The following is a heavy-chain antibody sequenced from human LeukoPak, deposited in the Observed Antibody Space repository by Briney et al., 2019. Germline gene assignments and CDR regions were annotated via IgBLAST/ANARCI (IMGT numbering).Heavy chain of an antibody. CDR1: GFNLSNYQ. V-gene: IGHV3-48*03. D-gene: IGHD4-17*01. CDR2: ISGSSYNI. CDR3: VRENFGDYGDAFDI. Sequence: GFLKLSRSSPGFNLSNYQNKWVPPGPGEGLEWGLYISGSSYNIYYADSVQGRFTISRDNAKNSLYLQMNSLRAEDTAVYYCVRENFGDYGDAFDIWGQGTMVTVSS. J-gene: IGHJ3*02.